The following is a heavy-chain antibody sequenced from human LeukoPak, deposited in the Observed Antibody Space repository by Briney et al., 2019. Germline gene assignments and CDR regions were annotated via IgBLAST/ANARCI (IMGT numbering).Heavy chain of an antibody. D-gene: IGHD6-19*01. CDR2: ISAYNGNT. Sequence: ASVKVSRKASGYTFTSYGISWVRQAPGQGLEWMGWISAYNGNTNYAQKLQGRVTMTTDTSTSTAYMELRSLRSDDTAVYYCASGVSSGWYGDYWGQGTLVTVSS. CDR3: ASGVSSGWYGDY. V-gene: IGHV1-18*01. J-gene: IGHJ4*02. CDR1: GYTFTSYG.